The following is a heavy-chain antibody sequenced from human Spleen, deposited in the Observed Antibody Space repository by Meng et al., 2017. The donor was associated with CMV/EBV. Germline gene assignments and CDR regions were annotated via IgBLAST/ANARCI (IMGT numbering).Heavy chain of an antibody. Sequence: CTVSDVSVSNATYYWHWFRQPPGKGLEWIGYIYYTGSTNHNPSLKRRVTLSVDTSKNQVTLKLNSVTAADTAVYYCARDRNYAVFDYWGQGTLVTVSS. J-gene: IGHJ4*02. D-gene: IGHD1-7*01. CDR2: IYYTGST. CDR1: DVSVSNATYY. CDR3: ARDRNYAVFDY. V-gene: IGHV4-61*01.